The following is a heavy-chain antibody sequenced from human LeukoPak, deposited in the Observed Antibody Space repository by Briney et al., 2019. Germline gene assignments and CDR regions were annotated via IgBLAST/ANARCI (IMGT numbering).Heavy chain of an antibody. D-gene: IGHD5-18*01. Sequence: GESLKIPCKGSGYRFTSYWIGWARQMPGKGLDWMGIIYPVDSDTRYSPSFQGQVTISADKSISTAYLQWSSLKASDTAMYHCARGTGQYNYGHRGAFDTWGQGTMVTVSS. CDR2: IYPVDSDT. V-gene: IGHV5-51*01. J-gene: IGHJ3*02. CDR3: ARGTGQYNYGHRGAFDT. CDR1: GYRFTSYW.